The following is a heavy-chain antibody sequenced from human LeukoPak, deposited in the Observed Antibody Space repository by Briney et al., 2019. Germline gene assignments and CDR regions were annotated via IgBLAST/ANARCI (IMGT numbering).Heavy chain of an antibody. V-gene: IGHV3-11*01. J-gene: IGHJ4*02. D-gene: IGHD1-26*01. CDR2: ISSSGRTI. CDR1: GFTFSDYF. Sequence: GGSLRLSCAASGFTFSDYFMSWIRQAPGKGLEWVSYISSSGRTIYYADSVKGRFTISRDNSKNTLYLQMNSLRAEDTAIYYCAKEYTGTFSPFPSYFDNWGQGTLVTVSS. CDR3: AKEYTGTFSPFPSYFDN.